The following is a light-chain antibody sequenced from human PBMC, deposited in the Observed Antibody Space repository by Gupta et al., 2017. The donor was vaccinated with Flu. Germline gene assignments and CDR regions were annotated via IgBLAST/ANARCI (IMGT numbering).Light chain of an antibody. Sequence: SSALTQPPPVSVSPGPTARIPCSGDALPRQYAYWYQQTPGQGRVLFIYNDTGRPSGSPERFSGSTSATTVTLTTSRVQAEEEADYYCHSADSSGNYLVFGGGTKLTVL. J-gene: IGLJ3*02. V-gene: IGLV3-25*02. CDR3: HSADSSGNYLV. CDR1: ALPRQY. CDR2: NDT.